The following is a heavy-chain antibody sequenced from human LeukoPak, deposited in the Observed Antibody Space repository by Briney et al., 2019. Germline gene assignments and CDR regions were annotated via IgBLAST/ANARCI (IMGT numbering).Heavy chain of an antibody. CDR3: ARHRAVAGTGGWFDP. CDR1: GGSISSYY. Sequence: PSETLSLTRTVSGGSISSYYWSWIRQPPGKGLEWIGYIYYSGSTNYNPSLKSRVTISVDTSKNQFSLKLSSVTAADTAVYYCARHRAVAGTGGWFDPWGQGTLVTVSS. D-gene: IGHD6-19*01. J-gene: IGHJ5*02. V-gene: IGHV4-59*01. CDR2: IYYSGST.